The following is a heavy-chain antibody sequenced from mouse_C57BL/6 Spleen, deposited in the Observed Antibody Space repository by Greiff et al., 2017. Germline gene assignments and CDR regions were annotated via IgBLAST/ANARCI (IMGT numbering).Heavy chain of an antibody. D-gene: IGHD2-3*01. CDR2: IWTGGGT. Sequence: QVQLQQSGPGLVAPSQSLSITCTVSGFSLTSYAISWVRQPPGKGLEWLGVIWTGGGTNYNSALKSRLSISKDNSKSQVFLKRNSLQTDDTARYYCARNGGGLLHYYAMDYWGQGTSVTVSS. CDR1: GFSLTSYA. CDR3: ARNGGGLLHYYAMDY. J-gene: IGHJ4*01. V-gene: IGHV2-9-1*01.